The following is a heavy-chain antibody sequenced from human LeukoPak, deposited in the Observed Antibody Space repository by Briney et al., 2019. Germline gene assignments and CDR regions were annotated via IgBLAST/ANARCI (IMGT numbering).Heavy chain of an antibody. D-gene: IGHD2-15*01. Sequence: PGGSLRLSCAASGFTFSSYAMSWVRQAPGKGLEWVSYISSSGTAIYYADSVKGRFTISRDNAKNSLSLQMNSLRAEDTAVYYCASGGDCSGGSCYFDYWGQGTLVTVSS. J-gene: IGHJ4*02. V-gene: IGHV3-48*03. CDR1: GFTFSSYA. CDR2: ISSSGTAI. CDR3: ASGGDCSGGSCYFDY.